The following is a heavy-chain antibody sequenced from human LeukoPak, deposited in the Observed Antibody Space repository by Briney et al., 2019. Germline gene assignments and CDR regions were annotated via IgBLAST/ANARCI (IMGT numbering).Heavy chain of an antibody. D-gene: IGHD1-7*01. CDR1: GGSFSGYY. CDR3: ASEGNNWNYSGGY. V-gene: IGHV4-34*01. CDR2: INHSGST. Sequence: SETLSLTCAVYGGSFSGYYWSWIRQPPGKGLEWIGEINHSGSTNYNPSLKSRVTISVDTSKNQFSLKLSSVTAADTAVYYCASEGNNWNYSGGYWGQGTLVTVSS. J-gene: IGHJ4*02.